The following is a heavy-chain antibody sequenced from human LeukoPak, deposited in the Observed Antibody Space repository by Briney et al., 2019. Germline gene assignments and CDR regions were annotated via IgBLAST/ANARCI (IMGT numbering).Heavy chain of an antibody. V-gene: IGHV4-39*01. D-gene: IGHD2-21*01. J-gene: IGHJ4*02. CDR3: ASGIESFDY. CDR2: IFHSGST. Sequence: SETLSLTCTVSGGSISSNSYYWGWIRQPPGKGLAWIGTIFHSGSTDYNPSLKSRVTISLDTSKNQFSLQLNSVTPEDTAVYYCASGIESFDYWGQGTLVTVSS. CDR1: GGSISSNSYY.